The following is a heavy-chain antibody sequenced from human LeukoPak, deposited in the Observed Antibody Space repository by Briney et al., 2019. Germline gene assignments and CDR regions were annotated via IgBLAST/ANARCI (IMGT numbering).Heavy chain of an antibody. CDR2: RSSSSYT. CDR3: ARGDYDSSGYYEV. CDR1: GFSFSDYS. Sequence: TGGSLRLSCAASGFSFSDYSMSWIRQAPGKGLECISYRSSSSYTNYADSVKGRFTISRDNAKNSLYLQMNGLRAEDTAVYYCARGDYDSSGYYEVWGQGTLVTVSS. J-gene: IGHJ4*02. D-gene: IGHD3-22*01. V-gene: IGHV3-11*05.